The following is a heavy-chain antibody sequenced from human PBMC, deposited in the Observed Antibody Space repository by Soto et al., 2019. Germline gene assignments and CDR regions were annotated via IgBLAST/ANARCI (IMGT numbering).Heavy chain of an antibody. V-gene: IGHV4-31*03. J-gene: IGHJ5*02. Sequence: QVQLQESGPGLVKPSQTLSLTCTVSGGSISSGGYYWSWIRQHPGKGLEWIGYIYYSGSTYYNPSLKRRVTLQVDTSKNQFSLQLSSVPAADTAVYYCARGSSGYRGPWFDPWGQGTLVTVSS. CDR2: IYYSGST. CDR3: ARGSSGYRGPWFDP. CDR1: GGSISSGGYY. D-gene: IGHD3-22*01.